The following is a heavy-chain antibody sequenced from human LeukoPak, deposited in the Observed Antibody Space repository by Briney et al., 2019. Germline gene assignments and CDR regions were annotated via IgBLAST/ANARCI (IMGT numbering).Heavy chain of an antibody. CDR3: AHTSRNGLRYFDWLLGPFDY. CDR1: GFSLSTSGVG. Sequence: SGPTLVNPTQTLTLTCTFSGFSLSTSGVGVGWIRQPPGKALEWLALIYWDDDKRYSPSLKSRLTITKDTSKNQVVLTMTNMDPVDTATYYCAHTSRNGLRYFDWLLGPFDYWGQGTLVTVSS. D-gene: IGHD3-9*01. CDR2: IYWDDDK. V-gene: IGHV2-5*02. J-gene: IGHJ4*02.